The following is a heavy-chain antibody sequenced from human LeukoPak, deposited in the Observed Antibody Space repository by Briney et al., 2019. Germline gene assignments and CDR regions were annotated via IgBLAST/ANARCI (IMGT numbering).Heavy chain of an antibody. V-gene: IGHV4-38-2*01. CDR3: ARYYCSGSYSLDY. Sequence: SETPSLTCAVPDYSISSGYYWGWIRQPPGKGLEWIGGIYHSGSTYYNPSLKSRVTISVDTSKNQFSLKLSSVTAADTAVYYCARYYCSGSYSLDYWGQGTLVTVSS. D-gene: IGHD3-10*01. CDR2: IYHSGST. J-gene: IGHJ4*02. CDR1: DYSISSGYY.